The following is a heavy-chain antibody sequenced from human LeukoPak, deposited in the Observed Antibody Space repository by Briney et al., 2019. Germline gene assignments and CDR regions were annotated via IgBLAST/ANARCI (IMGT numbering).Heavy chain of an antibody. CDR1: GYTFTSYY. D-gene: IGHD1-26*01. Sequence: ASVKVSCKASGYTFTSYYMHWVRQAPGQGLEWMGIINPSGGSTSYAQKFQGRVTMTRDTSISTAYMELSRLRSDDTAVYYCARDRPIVGATGGDAFDIWGQGTMVTVSS. CDR3: ARDRPIVGATGGDAFDI. CDR2: INPSGGST. V-gene: IGHV1-46*01. J-gene: IGHJ3*02.